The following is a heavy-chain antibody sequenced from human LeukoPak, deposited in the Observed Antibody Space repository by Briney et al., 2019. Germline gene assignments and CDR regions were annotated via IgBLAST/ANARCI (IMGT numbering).Heavy chain of an antibody. CDR2: IGTAGDT. D-gene: IGHD5-24*01. V-gene: IGHV3-13*01. CDR1: GFTFSSYD. J-gene: IGHJ3*02. CDR3: ARGALGDGYNHDAFDI. Sequence: PGGSLRLSCAASGFTFSSYDMHWVRQATGKGLEWVSAIGTAGDTYYPGSVKGRFTISRENAKNSLYLQMNSLRAGDTAVYYCARGALGDGYNHDAFDIWGQGTMVTVSS.